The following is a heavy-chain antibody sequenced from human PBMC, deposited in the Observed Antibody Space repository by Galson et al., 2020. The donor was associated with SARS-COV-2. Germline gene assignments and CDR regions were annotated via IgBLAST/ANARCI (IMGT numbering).Heavy chain of an antibody. CDR2: ITRSSTNM. V-gene: IGHV3-21*01. J-gene: IGHJ6*02. Sequence: GGSLRLSCAASGFTFSTYSMDWVRQAPGKGLEWVSSITRSSTNMYYADSVKGRFTISRDNAKNSLYLQMNSLRAEDTAVYYCVRDRGPVAGIYYGMDVWGQGTTVTVYS. CDR1: GFTFSTYS. D-gene: IGHD6-19*01. CDR3: VRDRGPVAGIYYGMDV.